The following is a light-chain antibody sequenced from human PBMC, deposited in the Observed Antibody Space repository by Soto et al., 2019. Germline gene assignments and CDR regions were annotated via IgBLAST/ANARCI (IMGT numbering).Light chain of an antibody. J-gene: IGKJ3*01. V-gene: IGKV1-39*01. CDR1: QSISSY. CDR3: QQSYSTLLT. Sequence: DIQMTQSPSSLSASVGDRVTITCRASQSISSYFNWYQQKPGKAPKLLIYAASSMQSGVPSRFSGSRTGTDFTLTISSLQPEDFATYYCQQSYSTLLTFGPGTKVDIK. CDR2: AAS.